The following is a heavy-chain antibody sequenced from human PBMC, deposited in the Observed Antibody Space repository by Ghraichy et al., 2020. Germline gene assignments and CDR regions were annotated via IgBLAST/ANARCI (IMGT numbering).Heavy chain of an antibody. CDR1: GASISSGFYY. CDR2: IYYSGST. CDR3: ARYDRGGRHTQLDD. Sequence: SETLSLTCTVSGASISSGFYYWSWIRQPPGKGLEWIGYIYYSGSTNYNPSFNSRVTISIDTSKTQFSLKENSVTAADTAVYYCARYDRGGRHTQLDDWGQGTLVPVS. J-gene: IGHJ4*02. V-gene: IGHV4-61*01. D-gene: IGHD3-22*01.